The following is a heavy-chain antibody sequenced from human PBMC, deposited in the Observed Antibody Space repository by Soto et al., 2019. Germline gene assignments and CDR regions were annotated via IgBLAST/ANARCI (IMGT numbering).Heavy chain of an antibody. CDR1: GGSISSGGYY. Sequence: SETLSLTCTVSGGSISSGGYYWSWIRQHPGKGLEWIGYIYYSGSTYYNPSLKSRVTISVDTSKNQFSLKLSSVTAADTAVYYCARAPPSNWNYNMLYYYYMDVWGKGTTVTVSS. V-gene: IGHV4-31*03. D-gene: IGHD1-7*01. CDR3: ARAPPSNWNYNMLYYYYMDV. CDR2: IYYSGST. J-gene: IGHJ6*03.